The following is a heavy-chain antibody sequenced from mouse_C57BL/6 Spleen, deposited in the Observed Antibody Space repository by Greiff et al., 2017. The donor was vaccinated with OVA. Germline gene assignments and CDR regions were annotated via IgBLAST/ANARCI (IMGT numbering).Heavy chain of an antibody. J-gene: IGHJ2*01. CDR2: IDPETGGT. Sequence: VQLQQSGAELVRPGASVTLSCKASGYTFTDYEMHWVKQTPVHGLEWIGAIDPETGGTAYNQKFKGKAILTADKSSSTAYMERRSLTSEDSAVYYCTRGRGYFDYWGQGTTLTVSS. CDR1: GYTFTDYE. V-gene: IGHV1-15*01. CDR3: TRGRGYFDY.